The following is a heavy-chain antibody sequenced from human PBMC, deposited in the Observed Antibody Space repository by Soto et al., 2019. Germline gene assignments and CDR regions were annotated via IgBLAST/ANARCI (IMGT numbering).Heavy chain of an antibody. CDR1: VFTFSSYS. CDR3: AREHISSDAFDI. D-gene: IGHD3-3*02. Sequence: GWSLRLSCASSVFTFSSYSMKWVRQAPGKGLEWVSSISSSSSYIYYADSVKGRFTISRDNAKNSLYLQMNSLRAEDTAVYYCAREHISSDAFDIWGQGTMVTVSS. CDR2: ISSSSSYI. J-gene: IGHJ3*02. V-gene: IGHV3-21*01.